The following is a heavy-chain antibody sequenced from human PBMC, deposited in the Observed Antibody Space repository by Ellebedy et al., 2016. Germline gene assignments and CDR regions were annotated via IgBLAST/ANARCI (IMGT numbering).Heavy chain of an antibody. J-gene: IGHJ4*02. CDR2: ISPNSGYT. V-gene: IGHV1-2*02. D-gene: IGHD6-19*01. Sequence: ASVKVSCKASGYTFNGYYMQWVRQAPGQGLEWMGWISPNSGYTNYAQKFQGRGTMTWDTSSNTAYMELSRLRSDDTAVYYCTLEAVAGDYWGQGTLVTVSS. CDR1: GYTFNGYY. CDR3: TLEAVAGDY.